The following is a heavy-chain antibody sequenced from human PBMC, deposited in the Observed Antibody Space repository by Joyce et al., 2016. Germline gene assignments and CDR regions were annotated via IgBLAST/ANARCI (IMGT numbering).Heavy chain of an antibody. CDR3: AKILTAGYSSGWFLDY. Sequence: QVQLVESGGGVVQPGRSLRLSCTASGITLSNYGVHWVRQAPCKGLEWVAVISYDAVYKYYSDSVKGRFTISRDNSRDTLFLEMNSLRAEDTAVYYCAKILTAGYSSGWFLDYWGQGTLVTVSS. D-gene: IGHD6-25*01. CDR2: ISYDAVYK. J-gene: IGHJ4*02. V-gene: IGHV3-30*18. CDR1: GITLSNYG.